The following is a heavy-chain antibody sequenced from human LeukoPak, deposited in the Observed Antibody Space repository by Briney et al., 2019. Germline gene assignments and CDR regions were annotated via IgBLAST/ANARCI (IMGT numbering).Heavy chain of an antibody. D-gene: IGHD5-12*01. V-gene: IGHV3-30-3*01. CDR1: GFTFSSYA. Sequence: GGSLRLSCAASGFTFSSYAMHWVRQAPGKGLEWVAAISYDGSNKYYADSVKGRFSISRDNSKNTLYLQMNSLRAEDTAVYYCARDAGLGLDYWGQGTLVTVSS. CDR2: ISYDGSNK. CDR3: ARDAGLGLDY. J-gene: IGHJ4*02.